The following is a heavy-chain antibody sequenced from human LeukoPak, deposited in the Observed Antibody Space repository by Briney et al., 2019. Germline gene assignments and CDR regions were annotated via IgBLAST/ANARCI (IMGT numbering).Heavy chain of an antibody. D-gene: IGHD3-22*01. CDR3: ARDEYYYDSSGYYHRWFDP. Sequence: GGSLRLSCAASGFTFSSYWMHWVRQAPGKGLVWVSRINSDGRSTSYADSVKGRFTISRDNAKNTLYLQMNSLRAEDTAVYYCARDEYYYDSSGYYHRWFDPWGQGTLVPVLS. CDR2: INSDGRST. V-gene: IGHV3-74*01. J-gene: IGHJ5*02. CDR1: GFTFSSYW.